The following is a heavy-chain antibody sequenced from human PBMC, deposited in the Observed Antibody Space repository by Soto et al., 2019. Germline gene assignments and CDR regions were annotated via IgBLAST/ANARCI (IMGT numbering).Heavy chain of an antibody. D-gene: IGHD3-9*01. CDR1: GFTFDDYA. J-gene: IGHJ3*02. CDR2: ISWNSGSI. CDR3: AKGPTYYDILTGYSTAFDI. V-gene: IGHV3-9*01. Sequence: PGRSLRLSCAASGFTFDDYAMHWVRQAPGKGLEWVSGISWNSGSIGYADSVKGRFTISRDNAKNSLYLQMNSLRAEDTALYYCAKGPTYYDILTGYSTAFDIWGQGTMVTVSS.